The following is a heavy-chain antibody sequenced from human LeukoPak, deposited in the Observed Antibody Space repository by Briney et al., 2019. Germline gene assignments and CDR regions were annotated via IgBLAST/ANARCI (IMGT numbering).Heavy chain of an antibody. CDR1: GFTFSSYS. J-gene: IGHJ4*02. CDR2: ISSSSSYI. V-gene: IGHV3-21*01. CDR3: AGREIAVAGIDY. Sequence: GGSLRLSCAASGFTFSSYSMNWVRQAPGKGLEWVSSISSSSSYIYYADSVKGRFTISRDNAKNSLYLQMNSLRAEETAVYYCAGREIAVAGIDYWGQGTLVTVSS. D-gene: IGHD6-19*01.